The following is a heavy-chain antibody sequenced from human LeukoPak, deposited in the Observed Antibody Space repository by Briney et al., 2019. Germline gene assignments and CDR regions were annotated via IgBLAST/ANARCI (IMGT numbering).Heavy chain of an antibody. Sequence: SETLSLTCTVSGGSISSYYWSWIRQPPGKGLEWIGYIYYSGSTNYNPSLKSRVTISVDTSKNQFSLRLSSVTAADTAVYYCARPQVDGWYGSWGQGTLVTVSS. V-gene: IGHV4-59*01. J-gene: IGHJ5*02. CDR2: IYYSGST. CDR1: GGSISSYY. CDR3: ARPQVDGWYGS. D-gene: IGHD6-19*01.